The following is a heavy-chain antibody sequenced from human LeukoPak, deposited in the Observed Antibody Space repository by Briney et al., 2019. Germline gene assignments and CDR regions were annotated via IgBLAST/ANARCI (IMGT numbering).Heavy chain of an antibody. Sequence: GASVKVSCKASGGTNVAISWVRQAPGHELEWMGGIITHFGTPDYSQKFQGRVTITADESRGTAYMELSSLRSEDTAVYYCAREEALGYLGIGYWGQGTLVTVSS. V-gene: IGHV1-69*13. D-gene: IGHD5-18*01. CDR2: IITHFGTP. CDR1: GGTNVA. J-gene: IGHJ4*02. CDR3: AREEALGYLGIGY.